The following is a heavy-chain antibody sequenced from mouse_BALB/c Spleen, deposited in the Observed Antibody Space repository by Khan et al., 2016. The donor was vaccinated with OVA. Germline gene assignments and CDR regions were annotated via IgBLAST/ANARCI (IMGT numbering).Heavy chain of an antibody. J-gene: IGHJ4*01. Sequence: EVQLVESGPGLVKPSQSLSLTCTVTGYSITSDYAWNWIRQFPGNQLEWMGYISYSGSTSYNPSLKSRISITRDTSKNQFFLQLNSVTTEDTSTYYCAREGYDYDYAMDYWGQGTSVTVSS. CDR3: AREGYDYDYAMDY. CDR2: ISYSGST. D-gene: IGHD2-4*01. CDR1: GYSITSDYA. V-gene: IGHV3-2*02.